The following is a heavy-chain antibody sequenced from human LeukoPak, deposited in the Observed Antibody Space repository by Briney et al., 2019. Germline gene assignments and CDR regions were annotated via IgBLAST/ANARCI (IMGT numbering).Heavy chain of an antibody. J-gene: IGHJ4*02. CDR2: INPNSGGT. V-gene: IGHV1-2*02. CDR3: ARDYYGDHATFDY. D-gene: IGHD4-17*01. Sequence: ASVKVSCTASGYTFTGYYMHWVRQAPGQGLEWMGWINPNSGGTNYAQKFQGRVTMTRDTSISTAYMELSRLRSDDTAVYYCARDYYGDHATFDYWGQGTLVTVSS. CDR1: GYTFTGYY.